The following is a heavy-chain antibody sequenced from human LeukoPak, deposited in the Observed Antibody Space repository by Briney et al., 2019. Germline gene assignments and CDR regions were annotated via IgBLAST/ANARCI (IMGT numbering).Heavy chain of an antibody. Sequence: GGSLRLSCAASGFTFSNYLMHWVRQTPGKGLVWISRISTDGSFTNYADSVKGRFSISRDNAKNTLYLQMNSLRVEDTAIYYCTRVGYIDEGIDYWGQGTLVTVSS. J-gene: IGHJ4*02. CDR3: TRVGYIDEGIDY. CDR1: GFTFSNYL. CDR2: ISTDGSFT. D-gene: IGHD5-24*01. V-gene: IGHV3-74*01.